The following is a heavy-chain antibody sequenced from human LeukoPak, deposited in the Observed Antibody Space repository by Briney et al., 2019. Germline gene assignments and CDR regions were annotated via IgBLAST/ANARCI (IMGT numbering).Heavy chain of an antibody. CDR2: ISGSGATT. V-gene: IGHV3-23*01. CDR1: GFTFSSYA. J-gene: IGHJ4*02. D-gene: IGHD3-10*01. CDR3: AKPFTYGSGSSFQTFDS. Sequence: PGGSLRLSCAASGFTFSSYAMSWVRQAPGKGLEWVSAISGSGATTHYTDSVRGRFTISRDNSKNTLYLQMNSLRVEDTAVYYCAKPFTYGSGSSFQTFDSWGQGILVTVSS.